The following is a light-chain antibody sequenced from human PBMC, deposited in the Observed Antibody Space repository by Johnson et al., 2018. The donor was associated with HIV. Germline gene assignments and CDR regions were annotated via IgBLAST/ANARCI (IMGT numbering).Light chain of an antibody. CDR2: ENN. CDR3: ATWDDTLNGRYV. J-gene: IGLJ1*01. Sequence: QSVLTQPPSVSAAPGQKVTISCSGSNSNIGNNYVSWYQQLPGTAPKLLIYENNKRPSGIPDRFSGSKSGTSASLAISGLQAEDDGDYYCATWDDTLNGRYVFGTGNKVTGL. V-gene: IGLV1-51*02. CDR1: NSNIGNNY.